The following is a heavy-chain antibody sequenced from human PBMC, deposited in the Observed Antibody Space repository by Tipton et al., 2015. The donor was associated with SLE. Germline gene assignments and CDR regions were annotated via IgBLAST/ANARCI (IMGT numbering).Heavy chain of an antibody. J-gene: IGHJ6*02. CDR3: ARSGLTRVDQGRMDV. CDR1: GGSVSSGRYF. V-gene: IGHV4-31*03. D-gene: IGHD5-12*01. CDR2: IFYNGNT. Sequence: TLSLTCTVSGGSVSSGRYFWSWIRQHPRKGLEWIGCIFYNGNTHYNPSLKSRVIMSVDRSKNQFSLRLSSVTAADTAVYYCARSGLTRVDQGRMDVWGPGTTVTVSS.